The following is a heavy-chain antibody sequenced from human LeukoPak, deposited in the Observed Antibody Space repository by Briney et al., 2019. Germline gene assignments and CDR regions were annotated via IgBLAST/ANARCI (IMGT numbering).Heavy chain of an antibody. CDR3: ARGDGGNFSDH. J-gene: IGHJ5*02. Sequence: SETLSLTCTVSGGSISSGDYYWSWIRQPPGKGLEWIGYIYYSGSTYYNPSLKSRVTISVDTSKNQFSLKLSSVTAADTAVYYCARGDGGNFSDHWGQGTLVTVSS. D-gene: IGHD4-23*01. V-gene: IGHV4-30-4*08. CDR1: GGSISSGDYY. CDR2: IYYSGST.